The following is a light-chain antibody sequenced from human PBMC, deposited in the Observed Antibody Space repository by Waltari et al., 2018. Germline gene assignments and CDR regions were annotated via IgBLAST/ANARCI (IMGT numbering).Light chain of an antibody. J-gene: IGKJ2*01. CDR2: GAS. CDR3: QQYGSSVMYT. Sequence: EVVLTQSPGPLSLSPGESATLSCRASQRLIKRYVAWYQQKPGQAPTLLSYGASNRAAGIPDRFSASGSETDFTLTISRLEPEDFGVYYCQQYGSSVMYTFGQGTKLEI. CDR1: QRLIKRY. V-gene: IGKV3-20*01.